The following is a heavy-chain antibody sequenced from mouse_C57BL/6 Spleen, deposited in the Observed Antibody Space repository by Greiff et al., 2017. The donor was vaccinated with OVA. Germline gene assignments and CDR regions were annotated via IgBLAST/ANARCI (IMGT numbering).Heavy chain of an antibody. CDR2: IWSGGST. D-gene: IGHD1-1*01. Sequence: VKLMESGPGLVQPSQSLSITCTVSGFSLTSYGVHWVRQSPGKGLEWLGVIWSGGSTDYNAAFISRLSISKDNSKSQVFFKMNSLQADDTAIYYCARSYYGSSQYYYAMDYWGQGTSVTVSS. J-gene: IGHJ4*01. CDR3: ARSYYGSSQYYYAMDY. V-gene: IGHV2-2*01. CDR1: GFSLTSYG.